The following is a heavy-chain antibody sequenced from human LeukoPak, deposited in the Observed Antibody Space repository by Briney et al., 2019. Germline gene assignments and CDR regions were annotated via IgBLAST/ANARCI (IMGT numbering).Heavy chain of an antibody. D-gene: IGHD2-15*01. J-gene: IGHJ6*02. Sequence: ASVKASCKASGGTFSSYAISWVRQAPGQGLEWMGRIIPIFGIANYAQKFQGRVTITADKSTSTAYMELSSLRSEDTAVYYCARDLHCSGGSCFSRYYYYYGMDVWGQGTTVTVSS. V-gene: IGHV1-69*04. CDR1: GGTFSSYA. CDR3: ARDLHCSGGSCFSRYYYYYGMDV. CDR2: IIPIFGIA.